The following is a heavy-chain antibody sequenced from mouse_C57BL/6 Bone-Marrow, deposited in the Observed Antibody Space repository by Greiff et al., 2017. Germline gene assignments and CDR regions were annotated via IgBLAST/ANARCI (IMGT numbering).Heavy chain of an antibody. V-gene: IGHV1-4*01. J-gene: IGHJ3*01. CDR2: INPSSGYT. CDR1: GYTFTSYT. CDR3: ARGRQGGGWFAY. Sequence: QVQLQQSGAELARPGASVKMSCKASGYTFTSYTMHWVKQRPGQGLEWIGYINPSSGYTKYNQKFKDKATLTADKSSSTAYMQLSSLTSEDSAVYCCARGRQGGGWFAYWGQGTLVTVSA. D-gene: IGHD3-2*01.